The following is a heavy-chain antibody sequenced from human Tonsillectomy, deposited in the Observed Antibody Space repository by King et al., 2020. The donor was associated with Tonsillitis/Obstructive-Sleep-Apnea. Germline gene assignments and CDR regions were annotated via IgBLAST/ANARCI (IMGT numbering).Heavy chain of an antibody. J-gene: IGHJ4*02. V-gene: IGHV3-20*04. CDR2: INWNGGST. CDR3: ARAPRGGGIVVVPAAIDY. CDR1: GFTFDDYG. D-gene: IGHD2-2*01. Sequence: VQLVESGGGVVRPGGSLRLSCAASGFTFDDYGMSWVRHAPGKGLEWVSGINWNGGSTGYADSVKGRFTISRDNAKNSLYLQMNSLRAEDTALYYCARAPRGGGIVVVPAAIDYWGQGTLVTVSS.